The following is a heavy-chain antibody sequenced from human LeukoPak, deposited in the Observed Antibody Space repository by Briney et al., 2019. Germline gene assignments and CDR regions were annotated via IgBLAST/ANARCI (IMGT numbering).Heavy chain of an antibody. J-gene: IGHJ4*02. V-gene: IGHV3-30*03. Sequence: GGSLRLSCAASGFTFSAYAIHWVRQAPGKGLEWVAVISYDGSNKFYGDSVKGRFTISRDNSKNTLSLQMNSPRAEDTAVYYCARDTGLQWLILYFFDYWGQGTLATVSS. CDR3: ARDTGLQWLILYFFDY. D-gene: IGHD6-19*01. CDR1: GFTFSAYA. CDR2: ISYDGSNK.